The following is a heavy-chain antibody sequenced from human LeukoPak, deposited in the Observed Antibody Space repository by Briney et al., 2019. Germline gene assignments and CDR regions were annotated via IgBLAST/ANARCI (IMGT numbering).Heavy chain of an antibody. CDR3: ARLSVLSAAKVDY. V-gene: IGHV4-38-2*01. D-gene: IGHD2-15*01. Sequence: SETLSLTCAVSGYSISSGYYWGWLRPPPGKGLEWIGGIYHSGSTYYNPSLKSRVTISVDTSKNQFSLKMSSLTAADTAVYYCARLSVLSAAKVDYWGQGTLVTVSS. CDR1: GYSISSGYY. CDR2: IYHSGST. J-gene: IGHJ4*02.